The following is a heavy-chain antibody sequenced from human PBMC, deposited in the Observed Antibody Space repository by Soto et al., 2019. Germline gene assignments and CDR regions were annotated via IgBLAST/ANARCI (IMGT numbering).Heavy chain of an antibody. CDR2: ISYDGSNK. CDR3: AKDIYDFWSGYHTQAMKRFDY. J-gene: IGHJ4*02. V-gene: IGHV3-30*18. CDR1: GFTFSSYG. D-gene: IGHD3-3*01. Sequence: GGSLRLSCAASGFTFSSYGMHWVRQAPGKGLEWVAVISYDGSNKYYADSVKGRFTISRDNSKNTLYLQMNSLRAEDTAVYYCAKDIYDFWSGYHTQAMKRFDYWGQGTLVTVSS.